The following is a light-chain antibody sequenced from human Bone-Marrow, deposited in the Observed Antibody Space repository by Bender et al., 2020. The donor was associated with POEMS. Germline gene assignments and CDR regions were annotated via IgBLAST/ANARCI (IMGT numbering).Light chain of an antibody. J-gene: IGLJ3*02. CDR3: AVWDDSLNGWV. Sequence: QSVLTQPPSASGTPGQRVTISCSGGSSNIGAHAVNWYQHLPGSAPNLLICSSHRRPSEVPDRFAGSRSGTSASLGISGLQSEDEDDYYCAVWDDSLNGWVFGGGTKLTV. V-gene: IGLV1-44*01. CDR1: SSNIGAHA. CDR2: SSH.